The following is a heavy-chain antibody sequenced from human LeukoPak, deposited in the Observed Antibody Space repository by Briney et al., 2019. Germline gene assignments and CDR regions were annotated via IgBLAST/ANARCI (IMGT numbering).Heavy chain of an antibody. V-gene: IGHV1-2*02. D-gene: IGHD6-6*01. J-gene: IGHJ6*03. CDR1: GYTFTGYY. Sequence: ASVTVSCKASGYTFTGYYMHWVRQAPGQGLERMGWINPNSGGTNYAQKFQGRVTMTRDTSISTAYMELRSLRSDDTAVYYCAREGLRSIAARRGTRDYMDVWGKGTTVIVSS. CDR3: AREGLRSIAARRGTRDYMDV. CDR2: INPNSGGT.